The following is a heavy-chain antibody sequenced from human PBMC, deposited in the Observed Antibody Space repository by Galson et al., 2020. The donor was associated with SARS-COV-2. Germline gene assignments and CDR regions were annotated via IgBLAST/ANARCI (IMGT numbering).Heavy chain of an antibody. Sequence: ASVKVSCKASGYTFTSYSISWVRQAPGPGLEWMGWISAYNGNTNYAQKLQGRVTMTTDTSTSTAYMELRSLRSDDTAVYYCAREHRDYYFDYWGQGTRVTVSS. CDR3: AREHRDYYFDY. V-gene: IGHV1-18*01. CDR1: GYTFTSYS. CDR2: ISAYNGNT. J-gene: IGHJ4*02.